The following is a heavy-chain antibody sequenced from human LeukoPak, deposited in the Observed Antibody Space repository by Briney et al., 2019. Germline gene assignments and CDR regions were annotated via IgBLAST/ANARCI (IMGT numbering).Heavy chain of an antibody. CDR1: GFTFSNYG. D-gene: IGHD6-13*01. CDR3: AKDRVTAAGYYFDY. CDR2: ISFDGSAK. Sequence: GGSLRLSCAASGFTFSNYGMHWVRQAPGKGLEWVSVISFDGSAKYYADSVKGRFTISRDNSKNTLYLQMTSLRAEDTAVYYCAKDRVTAAGYYFDYWGQGTLVTISS. J-gene: IGHJ4*02. V-gene: IGHV3-30*18.